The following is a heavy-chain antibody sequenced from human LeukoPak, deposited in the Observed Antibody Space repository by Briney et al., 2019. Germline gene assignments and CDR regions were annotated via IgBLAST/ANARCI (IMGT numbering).Heavy chain of an antibody. V-gene: IGHV3-48*03. Sequence: GGSLRLSCAASGFSFSSYEMNWVRQALGKGLEWVSYISSSGSTIYYADSVKGRFTISRDNSKSTLYLQMNSLRAEDTAVYYCAKENDFVYWGQGTLVTVSS. CDR3: AKENDFVY. CDR1: GFSFSSYE. J-gene: IGHJ4*02. D-gene: IGHD3-3*01. CDR2: ISSSGSTI.